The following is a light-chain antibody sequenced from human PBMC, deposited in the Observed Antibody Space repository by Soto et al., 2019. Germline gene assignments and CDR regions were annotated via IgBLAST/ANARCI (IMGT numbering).Light chain of an antibody. Sequence: EIVLTQSPATLSLSPGERATLSCMASQSLDSSFLAWYQQKPGQAPRLLIYGASTRATGIPARFSGSGSGTEFTLTISSLQSEDFAVYYCQQYNNWPPWTFGQGTKVDIK. V-gene: IGKV3-15*01. CDR1: QSLDSSF. CDR3: QQYNNWPPWT. CDR2: GAS. J-gene: IGKJ1*01.